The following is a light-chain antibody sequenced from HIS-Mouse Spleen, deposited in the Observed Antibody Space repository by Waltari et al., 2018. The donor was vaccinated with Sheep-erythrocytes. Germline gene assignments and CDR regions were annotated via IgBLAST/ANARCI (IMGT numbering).Light chain of an antibody. CDR2: DVS. CDR3: SSYTSSSILYV. J-gene: IGLJ1*01. Sequence: QSALTQPASVSGSPGQSITISCTGTSSDVGGYNYVSWYQQHPGKAPKLMIYDVSNRPSGVSNLFSGSKSGNTASLTISGLQAEDEADYYCSSYTSSSILYVFGTGTKVTVL. CDR1: SSDVGGYNY. V-gene: IGLV2-14*03.